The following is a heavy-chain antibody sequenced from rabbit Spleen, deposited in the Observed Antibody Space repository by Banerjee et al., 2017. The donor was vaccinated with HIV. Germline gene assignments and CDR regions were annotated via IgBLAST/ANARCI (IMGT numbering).Heavy chain of an antibody. CDR2: IAGSSSGFT. Sequence: QSLEESGGDLVKPGASLTLTCTASGFSFSSDYDMCWVRQAPGKGLEWISCIAGSSSGFTYSATWAKGRFTCSKTSSTTVTLQITSLTAADTATYFCVREVAAKFSLWGPGTLVTVS. J-gene: IGHJ4*01. CDR1: GFSFSSDYD. CDR3: VREVAAKFSL. D-gene: IGHD4-1*01. V-gene: IGHV1S40*01.